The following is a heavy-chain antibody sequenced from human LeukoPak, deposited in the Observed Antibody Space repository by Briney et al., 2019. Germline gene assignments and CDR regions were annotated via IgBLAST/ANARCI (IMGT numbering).Heavy chain of an antibody. CDR2: ISYDGSNK. CDR3: ATLTDPFDY. Sequence: GGSLRLSCAASGFTFSNYALHWVRQAPGKGLEWVAVISYDGSNKYYADSVKGRFTISRDNSKNTLYLQMNSLRAEDTAVYYCATLTDPFDYWGQGTLVTVSS. V-gene: IGHV3-30*04. J-gene: IGHJ4*02. D-gene: IGHD2-15*01. CDR1: GFTFSNYA.